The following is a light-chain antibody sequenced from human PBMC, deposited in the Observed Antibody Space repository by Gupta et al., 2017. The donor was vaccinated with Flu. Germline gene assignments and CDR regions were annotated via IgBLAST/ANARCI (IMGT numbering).Light chain of an antibody. CDR2: YVS. CDR1: SSDVGAYNY. Sequence: QSALTQPRSVSGSPGQSVTTSCTGTSSDVGAYNYVSWYQQHPGKAPKLLIHYVSQWPSGVPDRFSGSKSGNTASLTISGLQAEDEADYYCCSYAGSYSWVFGGGTKLTVL. V-gene: IGLV2-11*01. CDR3: CSYAGSYSWV. J-gene: IGLJ3*02.